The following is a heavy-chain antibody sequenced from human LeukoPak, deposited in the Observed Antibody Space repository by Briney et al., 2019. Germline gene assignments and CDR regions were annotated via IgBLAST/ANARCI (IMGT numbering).Heavy chain of an antibody. V-gene: IGHV6-1*01. D-gene: IGHD3-9*01. CDR2: TYYRSKWSN. J-gene: IGHJ4*02. CDR1: GDSVSSNSVT. Sequence: SQTLSLTCAISGDSVSSNSVTWDWIRQSPSGVLEWLGRTYYRSKWSNDYAESVRSRITITPDTSKNQVPLQLNSVTPEDTAVYYCARGITGHYGNDFWGQGTLVTVSS. CDR3: ARGITGHYGNDF.